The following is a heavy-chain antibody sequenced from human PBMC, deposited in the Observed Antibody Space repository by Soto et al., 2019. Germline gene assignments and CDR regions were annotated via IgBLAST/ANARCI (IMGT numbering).Heavy chain of an antibody. CDR2: ISGSGGST. CDR3: AKGPKDSTMIVVVSEWYFDL. D-gene: IGHD3-22*01. CDR1: GFTFSSYA. V-gene: IGHV3-23*01. J-gene: IGHJ2*01. Sequence: SLRLSCAASGFTFSSYAMSWVRQAPGKGLEWVSAISGSGGSTYYADSVKGRFTISRDNSKNTLYLQMNSLRAEDTAVYYCAKGPKDSTMIVVVSEWYFDLWGRGALVTVS.